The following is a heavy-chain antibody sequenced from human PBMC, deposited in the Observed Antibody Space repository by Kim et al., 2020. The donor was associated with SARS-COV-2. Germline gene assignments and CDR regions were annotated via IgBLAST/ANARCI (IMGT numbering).Heavy chain of an antibody. CDR3: ARDSGSTFDL. J-gene: IGHJ2*01. D-gene: IGHD6-25*01. V-gene: IGHV3-30-3*01. Sequence: SNKYNADTVTGRFTISRDNSKNTLYLKMNSLRAEDTAVYYCARDSGSTFDLWGRGTLVTVSS. CDR2: SNK.